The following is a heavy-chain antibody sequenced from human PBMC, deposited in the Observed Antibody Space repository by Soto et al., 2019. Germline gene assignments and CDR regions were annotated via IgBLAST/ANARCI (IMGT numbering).Heavy chain of an antibody. CDR3: ARERAATVRGVIDY. CDR2: IYYSGST. CDR1: GGSISSPTYY. V-gene: IGHV4-31*03. Sequence: QVPLQESGPGLVKPAQTLSLTCTVSGGSISSPTYYWSWIRQLPGKGLEWIGYIYYSGSTYYNPSLNGRVTISVDMSKNQFSLKLSSVTAADTAVYYCARERAATVRGVIDYWGQGTLVTVSS. D-gene: IGHD3-10*01. J-gene: IGHJ4*02.